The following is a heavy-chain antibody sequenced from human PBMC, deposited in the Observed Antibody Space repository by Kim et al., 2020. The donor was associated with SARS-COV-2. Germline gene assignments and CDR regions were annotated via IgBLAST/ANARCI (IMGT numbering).Heavy chain of an antibody. D-gene: IGHD3-3*01. Sequence: VGSLRLSCAASGFTFSSYWMSWVRQAPGKGLEWVANINQDGSEKYYVDSVKGRFTISRDNAKNSLYLQMNSLRAEETAVDYCSREYYDFWSGYYTYYYYGMAVGGQGTTVTVSS. CDR3: SREYYDFWSGYYTYYYYGMAV. J-gene: IGHJ6*02. CDR1: GFTFSSYW. V-gene: IGHV3-7*01. CDR2: INQDGSEK.